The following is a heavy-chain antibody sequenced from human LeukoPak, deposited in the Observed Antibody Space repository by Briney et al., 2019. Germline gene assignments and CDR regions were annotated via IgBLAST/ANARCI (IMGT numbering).Heavy chain of an antibody. V-gene: IGHV3-33*01. CDR2: IWYDGSNK. Sequence: PGGSLRLSCGASGFTFSSYGMHWVRQAPGKGLEWVAVIWYDGSNKYYADSVKGRFTISRDNSKNTLYLQMNSLRAEDTAVYYCARAGIAARPGYYYGMDVWGQGTTVTVSS. CDR3: ARAGIAARPGYYYGMDV. CDR1: GFTFSSYG. J-gene: IGHJ6*02. D-gene: IGHD6-6*01.